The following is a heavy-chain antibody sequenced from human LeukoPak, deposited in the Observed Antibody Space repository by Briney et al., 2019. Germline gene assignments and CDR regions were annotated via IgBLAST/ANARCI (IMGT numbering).Heavy chain of an antibody. J-gene: IGHJ4*02. Sequence: GGPLRLSCAASGFTFTSYAMSWVRQAPGKGLEWVSGISGGGGSTYYADSVKGRFSISRDNSKNNLYLQMNSLRAEDTAVYYCAKASHYDILTGRHSARLWYFDYWGQGTLVTVSS. CDR1: GFTFTSYA. D-gene: IGHD3-9*01. V-gene: IGHV3-23*01. CDR2: ISGGGGST. CDR3: AKASHYDILTGRHSARLWYFDY.